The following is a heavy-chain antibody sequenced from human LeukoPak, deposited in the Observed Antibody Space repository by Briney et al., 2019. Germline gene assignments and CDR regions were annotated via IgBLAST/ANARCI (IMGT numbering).Heavy chain of an antibody. J-gene: IGHJ4*02. V-gene: IGHV4-34*01. CDR2: INHSGST. CDR3: ARGVYYGSGSYYLNY. D-gene: IGHD3-10*01. CDR1: GGSFSGYY. Sequence: SETLSLTCAVYGGSFSGYYWSWIRQPPGKGLEWIGEINHSGSTNYYPSLKSRVTISVDTSKNQFSLKLSSVTAADTAVYYCARGVYYGSGSYYLNYWGQGTLVTVPS.